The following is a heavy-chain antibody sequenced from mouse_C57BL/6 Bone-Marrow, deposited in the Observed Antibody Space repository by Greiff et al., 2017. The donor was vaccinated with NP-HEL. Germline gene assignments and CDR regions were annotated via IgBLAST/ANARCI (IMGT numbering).Heavy chain of an antibody. CDR3: ASRAFTTVVAHYFDY. Sequence: VQLQQSVAELVRPGASVKLSCTASGFNIKNTYMHWVKQRPEQGLEWIGRIDPANGNPKYAPKFPGKATITADTSSNTAYLQLSSLTSEDTAIYYCASRAFTTVVAHYFDYWGQGTTLTVSS. CDR1: GFNIKNTY. D-gene: IGHD1-1*01. J-gene: IGHJ2*01. V-gene: IGHV14-3*01. CDR2: IDPANGNP.